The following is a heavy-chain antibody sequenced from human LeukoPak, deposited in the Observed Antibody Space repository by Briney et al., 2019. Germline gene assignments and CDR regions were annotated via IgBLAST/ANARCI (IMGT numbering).Heavy chain of an antibody. CDR1: GFTFSSYG. D-gene: IGHD6-6*01. V-gene: IGHV3-30*02. J-gene: IGHJ6*03. CDR3: ARDMEYSSSYYYYYYYMDV. Sequence: GGSLRLSCAASGFTFSSYGMHWVRQAPGKGLEWGAFIRDDGSNKYYADSVKGRFTISRDNSKNTLYLQMNSLRAEDTAVYYCARDMEYSSSYYYYYYYMDVWGKGTTVTVSS. CDR2: IRDDGSNK.